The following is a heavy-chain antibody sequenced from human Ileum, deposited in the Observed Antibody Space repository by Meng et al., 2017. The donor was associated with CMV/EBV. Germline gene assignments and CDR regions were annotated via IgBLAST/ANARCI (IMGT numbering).Heavy chain of an antibody. J-gene: IGHJ4*02. V-gene: IGHV1-8*02. CDR3: ANWGSSSRLTLYDS. CDR2: MNPNNGEA. Sequence: GESLKISCAASGFTFSDYYMNWVRQAPGQGLEWMGWMNPNNGEAGYAQKFQGRVTMTRDRSTATAYMELSSLRSEDTAVYYCANWGSSSRLTLYDSWGQGTLVTVSS. D-gene: IGHD3-16*01. CDR1: GFTFSDYY.